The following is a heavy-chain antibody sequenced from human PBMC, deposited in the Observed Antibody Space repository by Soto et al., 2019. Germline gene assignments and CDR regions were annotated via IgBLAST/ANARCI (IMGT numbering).Heavy chain of an antibody. J-gene: IGHJ4*02. CDR3: ASSLTPHDPGY. CDR2: IIPILGIA. Sequence: SVKVSCKASGGTFSSYTISWVRQAPGQGLEWMGRIIPILGIANYAQKFQGRVTITADKSTSTAYMELSSLRSEDTAVYYCASSLTPHDPGYWGQGTLVTVSS. V-gene: IGHV1-69*02. CDR1: GGTFSSYT.